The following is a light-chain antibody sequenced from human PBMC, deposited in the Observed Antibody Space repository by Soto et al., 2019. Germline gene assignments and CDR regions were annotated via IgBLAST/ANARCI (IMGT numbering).Light chain of an antibody. J-gene: IGLJ3*02. Sequence: QPVLTQPASVSGSPGQSITISCTGSSSDVRSYNLVSWHQQYPGKAPKLMIYEGSKRPSGVSNRFSGSKSGNTASLTISGLQAEDEADYYCCSYAGRSTLVFGGGTKLTVL. CDR2: EGS. CDR3: CSYAGRSTLV. CDR1: SSDVRSYNL. V-gene: IGLV2-23*01.